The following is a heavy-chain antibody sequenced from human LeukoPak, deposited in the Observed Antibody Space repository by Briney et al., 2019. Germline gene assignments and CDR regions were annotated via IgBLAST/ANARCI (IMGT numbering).Heavy chain of an antibody. Sequence: PSETLSLTCTVSGRSISSYYWSWIRHPPGKGREWIEYIYYSGSTNYNPSLKSRVTISVDTSKNQFSLKLSSVTAADSAVYYCARESGRMLYWGQGTLVTVSS. D-gene: IGHD2-8*01. J-gene: IGHJ4*02. CDR2: IYYSGST. V-gene: IGHV4-59*01. CDR3: ARESGRMLY. CDR1: GRSISSYY.